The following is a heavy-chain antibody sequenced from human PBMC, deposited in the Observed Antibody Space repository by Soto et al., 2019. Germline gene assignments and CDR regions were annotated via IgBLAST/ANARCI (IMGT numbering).Heavy chain of an antibody. J-gene: IGHJ4*02. D-gene: IGHD1-26*01. CDR1: GGSFSGYY. Sequence: NPSETLSLTCAVYGGSFSGYYWSWTRQPPGKGLEWIGEINHSGSTNYNPSLKSRVTISVDTSKNQFSLKLSSVTAADTAVYYCARVSTSGSWDFDYWGQGTLVTVSS. CDR2: INHSGST. CDR3: ARVSTSGSWDFDY. V-gene: IGHV4-34*01.